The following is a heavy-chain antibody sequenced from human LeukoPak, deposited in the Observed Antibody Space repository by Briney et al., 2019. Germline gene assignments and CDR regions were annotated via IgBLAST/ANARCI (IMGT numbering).Heavy chain of an antibody. V-gene: IGHV1-8*01. Sequence: ASVKVSCKASGYTFTSYDINWVRQATGQGLEWMGWMNPNSGNTGYAHKFQGRVTMTRNTSISTAYMELSSLRSEDTPVYYCARDGNPYGSGSPNYYGMDVWGQGTTVTVSS. CDR1: GYTFTSYD. CDR2: MNPNSGNT. D-gene: IGHD3-10*01. J-gene: IGHJ6*02. CDR3: ARDGNPYGSGSPNYYGMDV.